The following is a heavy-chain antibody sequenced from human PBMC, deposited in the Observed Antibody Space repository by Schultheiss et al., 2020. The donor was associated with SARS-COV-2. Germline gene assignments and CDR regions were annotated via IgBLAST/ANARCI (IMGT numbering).Heavy chain of an antibody. V-gene: IGHV3-7*01. CDR3: ASRIPREYYYGSGSYDY. Sequence: GGSLRLSCAASGFTFSSYSMSWVRQAPGKGLEWVANIKQDGSEKYYVDSVKGRFTISRDNAKNSLYLQMNSLRAEDTAVYYCASRIPREYYYGSGSYDYWGQGTLVTVSS. D-gene: IGHD3-10*01. CDR2: IKQDGSEK. J-gene: IGHJ4*02. CDR1: GFTFSSYS.